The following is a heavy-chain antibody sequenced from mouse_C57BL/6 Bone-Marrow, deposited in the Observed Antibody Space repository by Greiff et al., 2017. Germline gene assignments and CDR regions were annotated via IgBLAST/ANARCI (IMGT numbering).Heavy chain of an antibody. CDR1: GFTFSSYA. CDR3: TQFHYYYGGGAYAMDY. CDR2: ISSGGDYI. Sequence: EVMLVESGEGLVKPGGSLKLSCAASGFTFSSYAMSWVRQTPEKRLEWVAYISSGGDYIYYADTVKGRFTISRDNARNTLYLQMRSLKSEDTAMYYCTQFHYYYGGGAYAMDYWGQGTSVTVSS. D-gene: IGHD1-1*01. J-gene: IGHJ4*01. V-gene: IGHV5-9-1*02.